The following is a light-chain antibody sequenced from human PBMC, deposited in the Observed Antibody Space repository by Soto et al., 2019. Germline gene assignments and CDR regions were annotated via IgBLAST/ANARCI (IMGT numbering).Light chain of an antibody. V-gene: IGKV2-30*02. J-gene: IGKJ5*01. CDR2: KVS. CDR1: QSLLHITGETF. Sequence: DVVMTQTPLSLSVAPGQPASISFKSSQSLLHITGETFLFWYLQRPGQSPRRLIYKVSNRDSGVPDRFSGSESGTDFALKISRVEADDVGVYYCMQGTHWPTTFGQGTRLEIK. CDR3: MQGTHWPTT.